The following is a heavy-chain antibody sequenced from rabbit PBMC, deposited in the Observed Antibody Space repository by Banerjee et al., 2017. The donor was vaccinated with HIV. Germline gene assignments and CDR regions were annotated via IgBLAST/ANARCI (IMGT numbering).Heavy chain of an antibody. Sequence: QEQLKESGGGLVQPGGTLTLTCKASGIDFSSYYRMCWVRQAPGRGLELIACIYTTSGSTWYAGWVNGRFTISKTSSTTVTLQMTRLTAADTATYFGARWASGYYMDLWGPGTLVTVS. V-gene: IGHV1S43*01. CDR2: IYTTSGST. J-gene: IGHJ4*01. D-gene: IGHD1-1*01. CDR3: ARWASGYYMDL. CDR1: GIDFSSYYR.